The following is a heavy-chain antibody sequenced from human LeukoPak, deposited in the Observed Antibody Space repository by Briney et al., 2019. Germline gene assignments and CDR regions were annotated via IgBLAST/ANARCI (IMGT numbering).Heavy chain of an antibody. CDR2: IIPIFGTA. CDR3: ARGGPDYGDYVSWFDP. V-gene: IGHV1-69*05. CDR1: GGTSSSYA. Sequence: SVKVSCKASGGTSSSYAISWVRQAPGQGLEWMGGIIPIFGTANYAQKFQGRVTITTDESTSTAYMELSSLRSEDTAVYYCARGGPDYGDYVSWFDPWGQGTLVTVSS. D-gene: IGHD4-17*01. J-gene: IGHJ5*02.